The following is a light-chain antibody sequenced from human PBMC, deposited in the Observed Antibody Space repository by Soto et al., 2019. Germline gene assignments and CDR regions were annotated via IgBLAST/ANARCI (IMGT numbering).Light chain of an antibody. CDR1: QGISSW. Sequence: DIQMTQSPSSVSASVGDRGTITCRASQGISSWLAWYQHKPGKAPNLRIYTASILQSGVPSRFRGSRSRTDFTNTLSNLQPEDFATYYGQQADSFPLTLGGGTQVEIK. J-gene: IGKJ4*01. CDR3: QQADSFPLT. CDR2: TAS. V-gene: IGKV1-12*01.